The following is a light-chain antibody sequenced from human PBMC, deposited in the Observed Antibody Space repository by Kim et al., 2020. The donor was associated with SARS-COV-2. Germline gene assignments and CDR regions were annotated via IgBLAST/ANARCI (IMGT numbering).Light chain of an antibody. Sequence: APGKTARITGGGNNIGSKRVPWYQQKPGQAPVLVIYYDSDRPSGIPERFSGSNSGNTATLTISRVEAGDEADYYCQVWDSSSDHVVFGGWTKLTVL. CDR2: YDS. V-gene: IGLV3-21*04. CDR1: NIGSKR. CDR3: QVWDSSSDHVV. J-gene: IGLJ2*01.